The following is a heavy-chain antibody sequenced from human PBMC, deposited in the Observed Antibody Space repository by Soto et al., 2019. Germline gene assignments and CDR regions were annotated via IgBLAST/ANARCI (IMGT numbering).Heavy chain of an antibody. CDR2: IYPGDSDT. Sequence: GESLKISCKGSGYSFTSYWIGWVRQMPGKGLEWMGIIYPGDSDTRYSPSFQGQVTISADKSISTAYLQWSSLKASDTAMYYCARTYYDSSGYYYVVAWGQGTLVTVSS. CDR1: GYSFTSYW. J-gene: IGHJ5*02. D-gene: IGHD3-22*01. CDR3: ARTYYDSSGYYYVVA. V-gene: IGHV5-51*01.